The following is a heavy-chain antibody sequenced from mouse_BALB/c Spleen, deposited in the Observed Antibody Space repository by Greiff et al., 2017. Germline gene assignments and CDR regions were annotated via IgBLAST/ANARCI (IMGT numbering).Heavy chain of an antibody. CDR3: VRDRGNYAYFDY. CDR2: IWTGGGT. V-gene: IGHV2-9-2*01. D-gene: IGHD2-1*01. Sequence: QVQLKQSGPGLVAPSQSLSITCTVSGFSLTSYDISWIRQPPGKGLEWLGVIWTGGGTNYNSAFMSRLSISKDNSKSQVFLKMNSLQTDDTAIYYCVRDRGNYAYFDYWGQGTTLTVSS. J-gene: IGHJ2*01. CDR1: GFSLTSYD.